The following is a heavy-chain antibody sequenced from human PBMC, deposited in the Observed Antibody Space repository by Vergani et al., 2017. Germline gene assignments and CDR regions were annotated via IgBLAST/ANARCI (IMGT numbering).Heavy chain of an antibody. D-gene: IGHD3-10*01. V-gene: IGHV3-7*01. CDR2: IKQDGSEK. J-gene: IGHJ6*02. Sequence: EVQLVESGGGLVQPGGSLRLSCAASGFTFSSYWMSWVRQAPGKGLEWVAKIKQDGSEKYYVDSVKGRFTISRDNAKNSLYLQMNSLRAEDTAVYYCARGTLWFGELGIKDYYGIDVWSQGTTVTVSS. CDR3: ARGTLWFGELGIKDYYGIDV. CDR1: GFTFSSYW.